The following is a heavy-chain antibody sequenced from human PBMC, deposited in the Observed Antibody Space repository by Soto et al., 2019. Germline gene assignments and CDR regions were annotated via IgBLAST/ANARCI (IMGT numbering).Heavy chain of an antibody. D-gene: IGHD6-13*01. J-gene: IGHJ5*02. CDR1: GGSISSGDYY. Sequence: SETLSLTCTVSGGSISSGDYYWSWIRQPPGKGLGWIGYIYYSGSTYYNPSLKSRVTISVDTSKNQFSLKLSSVTAADTAVYYCARGPIAAALDPWGQGTLVTVSS. V-gene: IGHV4-30-4*01. CDR2: IYYSGST. CDR3: ARGPIAAALDP.